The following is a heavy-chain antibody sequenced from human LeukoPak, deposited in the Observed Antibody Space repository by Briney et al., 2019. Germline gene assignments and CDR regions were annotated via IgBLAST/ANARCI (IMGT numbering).Heavy chain of an antibody. CDR3: ARGTLMWFGAKMEYYFDS. CDR1: GAYFTNYY. CDR2: SSYNGNT. D-gene: IGHD3-10*01. V-gene: IGHV4-59*07. Sequence: SDTLSLTCTVSGAYFTNYYWSFIRQPPGKGLEWIGFSSYNGNTNYNPSLKSRVTISLDMSKNQFSLRLNSVTAADTGVYFCARGTLMWFGAKMEYYFDSWGQGTPLTVSS. J-gene: IGHJ4*02.